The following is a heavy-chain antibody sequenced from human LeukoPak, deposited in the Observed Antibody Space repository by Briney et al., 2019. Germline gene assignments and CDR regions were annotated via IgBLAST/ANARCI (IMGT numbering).Heavy chain of an antibody. CDR1: GYTFTSYG. Sequence: ASVKVSCKASGYTFTSYGISWVRQAPGQGLEWMGWISAYNGNTNYAQKLQGRVTMTRDTSTSTVYMELSSLRSEDTAVYYCARVTPHYYDSSGYYSLDYWGQGTLVTVSS. D-gene: IGHD3-22*01. CDR2: ISAYNGNT. CDR3: ARVTPHYYDSSGYYSLDY. V-gene: IGHV1-18*01. J-gene: IGHJ4*02.